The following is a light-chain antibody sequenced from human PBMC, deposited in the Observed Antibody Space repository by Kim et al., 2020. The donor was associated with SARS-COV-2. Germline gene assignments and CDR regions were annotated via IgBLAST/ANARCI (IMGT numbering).Light chain of an antibody. Sequence: AIQMTQSPSSLSASVGDRVTITCRASQGIRSDLAWYQQKPGTAPTLLIYASSGLRGGVPSRFSGSGSGTHFTLTITRLQPEDFATYYCLQDYNYPWTFGQGPKLEI. CDR3: LQDYNYPWT. CDR1: QGIRSD. V-gene: IGKV1-6*01. J-gene: IGKJ1*01. CDR2: ASS.